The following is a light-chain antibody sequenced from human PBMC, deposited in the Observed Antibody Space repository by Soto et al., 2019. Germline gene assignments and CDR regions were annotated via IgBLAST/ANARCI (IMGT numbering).Light chain of an antibody. CDR3: QQYNNWLGT. J-gene: IGKJ2*01. CDR2: GAS. V-gene: IGKV3-15*01. Sequence: EMVMPQSPATLSVSPGERATLSCRASQSVSSNLARYQQKPGQAPRLLIYGASTRATGIPARFSGSGSGTEFTLTISSLQSEDFAVYYCQQYNNWLGTFGQGTKLVIK. CDR1: QSVSSN.